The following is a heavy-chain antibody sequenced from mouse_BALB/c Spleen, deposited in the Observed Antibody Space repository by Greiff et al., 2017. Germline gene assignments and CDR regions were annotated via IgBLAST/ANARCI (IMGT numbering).Heavy chain of an antibody. CDR3: ARSGDGNYVDAMDY. CDR2: IYPGDGDT. Sequence: QVQLQQSGPELVKPGASVKISCKASGYAFSSSWMNWVKQRPGQGLEWIGRIYPGDGDTNYNGKFKGKATLTADKSSSTAYMQLSSLTSVDSAVYFCARSGDGNYVDAMDYWGQGTSVTVSS. J-gene: IGHJ4*01. V-gene: IGHV1-82*01. D-gene: IGHD2-1*01. CDR1: GYAFSSSW.